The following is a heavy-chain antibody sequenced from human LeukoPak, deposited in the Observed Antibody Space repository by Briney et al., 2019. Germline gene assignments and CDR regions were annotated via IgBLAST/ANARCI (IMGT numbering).Heavy chain of an antibody. J-gene: IGHJ4*02. CDR1: GVTSCSSG. CDR2: ISFDGSNK. Sequence: GGSLRLSCGASGVTSCSSGRCWGRQAPGKGLEWVAVISFDGSNKYYTDSVKGRFTISRDNSKNTLYLQMNSLRAEDTAVYYCAKGRMGVGIDRYIDYWGQGTLVTVSS. CDR3: AKGRMGVGIDRYIDY. V-gene: IGHV3-30*18. D-gene: IGHD3-16*01.